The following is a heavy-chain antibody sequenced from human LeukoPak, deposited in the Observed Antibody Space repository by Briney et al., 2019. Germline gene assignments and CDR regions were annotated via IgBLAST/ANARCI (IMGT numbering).Heavy chain of an antibody. CDR2: INWNGGST. D-gene: IGHD3-22*01. CDR3: ARWTDYDSSGLSDY. V-gene: IGHV3-20*01. J-gene: IGHJ4*02. CDR1: GFTFDDYG. Sequence: GGSLRLSCAASGFTFDDYGMSWVRQVSGKGLEWVSGINWNGGSTGYADSVKGRFTISRDNAKNSLYLQMNSLRAEDTALYHCARWTDYDSSGLSDYWGQGTLVTVSS.